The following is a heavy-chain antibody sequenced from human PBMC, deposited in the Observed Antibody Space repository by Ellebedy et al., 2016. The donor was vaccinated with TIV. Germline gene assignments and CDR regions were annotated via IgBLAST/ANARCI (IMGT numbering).Heavy chain of an antibody. CDR3: ARDMAWRNERVIDAFDI. J-gene: IGHJ3*02. CDR1: GFTFTPYS. D-gene: IGHD1-1*01. V-gene: IGHV3-48*04. CDR2: ISGSTITS. Sequence: GESLKISCTASGFTFTPYSMNWVRQAPGKGLEWISYISGSTITSYYADSVKGRFTISRDNAKNSLYLQMNGLGVEDTAVYFCARDMAWRNERVIDAFDIWGHGTLVTVSS.